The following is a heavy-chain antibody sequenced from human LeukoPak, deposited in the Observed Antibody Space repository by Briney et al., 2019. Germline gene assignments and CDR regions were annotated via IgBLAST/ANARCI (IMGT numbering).Heavy chain of an antibody. J-gene: IGHJ4*02. Sequence: GGSLRLSCAASGFTVSSNYMSSVRQAPGKGLEWVSVIYRGGSTYYADSVKGRFTISRDNSKNTLYLQMSSLRAEDTAVYYCARVSMVRGVISRFDYWGQGTLVTVSS. D-gene: IGHD3-10*01. CDR3: ARVSMVRGVISRFDY. CDR2: IYRGGST. CDR1: GFTVSSNY. V-gene: IGHV3-53*01.